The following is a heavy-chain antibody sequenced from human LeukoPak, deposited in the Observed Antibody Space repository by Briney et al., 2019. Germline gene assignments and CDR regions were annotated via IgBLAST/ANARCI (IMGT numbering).Heavy chain of an antibody. CDR2: ISHSEAT. J-gene: IGHJ4*02. Sequence: SETLSLTCGVYGGSFSGYYCSWIRHFPGKGLQWIGEISHSEATNSNPSLKSRVTISVDTSKNQFSLKLNSVTAADTAVYYCARGTDAYKLGNIWGQGTLVTVSS. D-gene: IGHD5-24*01. CDR3: ARGTDAYKLGNI. CDR1: GGSFSGYY. V-gene: IGHV4-34*01.